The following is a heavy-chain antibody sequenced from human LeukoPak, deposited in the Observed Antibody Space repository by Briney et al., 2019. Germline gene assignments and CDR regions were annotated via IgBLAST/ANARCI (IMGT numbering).Heavy chain of an antibody. V-gene: IGHV1-18*01. CDR1: GYTFTSYG. Sequence: ASVKVSCKASGYTFTSYGISWVRQAPGQGLEWMGWISAYNGNTNYAQKLQGRVTMTTDTSTSTAYMELRSLRSDDTAVYYCAGSRNLHVLAIIDYWGQGTLVTVSS. CDR3: AGSRNLHVLAIIDY. D-gene: IGHD5-12*01. CDR2: ISAYNGNT. J-gene: IGHJ4*02.